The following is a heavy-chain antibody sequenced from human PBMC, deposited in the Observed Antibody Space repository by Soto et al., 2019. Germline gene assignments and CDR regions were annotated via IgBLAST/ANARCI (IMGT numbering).Heavy chain of an antibody. J-gene: IGHJ6*02. CDR2: TNPNSGGT. Sequence: ASVKVSCKASGYTFTGYYMHWVRQAPGQGLEWMGWTNPNSGGTNYARKFQGWVTMTRDTSISTAYMELSRLRSDDTAVYYCARAAAIWFGELLYRTYYYYGMDVWGQGTTVTVSS. D-gene: IGHD3-10*01. V-gene: IGHV1-2*04. CDR3: ARAAAIWFGELLYRTYYYYGMDV. CDR1: GYTFTGYY.